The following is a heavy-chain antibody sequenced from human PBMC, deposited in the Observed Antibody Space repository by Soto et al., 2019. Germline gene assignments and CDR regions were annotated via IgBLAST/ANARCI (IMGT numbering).Heavy chain of an antibody. V-gene: IGHV3-23*01. J-gene: IGHJ4*02. Sequence: GGSLRLSCAASGFTVSTKYMSWVRQAPGKGLEWVSAISGSGGSTYYADSVKGRFTISRDNSKNTLYLQMNSLRAEDTAVYYCAKDLAPVTLPSPFDYWGQGTLVTVSS. CDR1: GFTVSTKY. CDR3: AKDLAPVTLPSPFDY. CDR2: ISGSGGST. D-gene: IGHD4-4*01.